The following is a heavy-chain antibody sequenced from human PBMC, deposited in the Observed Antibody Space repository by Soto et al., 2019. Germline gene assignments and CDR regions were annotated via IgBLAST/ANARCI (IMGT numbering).Heavy chain of an antibody. Sequence: ASVKVSCKSSGYTFTSYALHWVRQAPGQRLEWMGWINAGNGNTKYSKKFQGRVTITRDTSASTAYMELSSLRSEDTAVYYCARDSGGMDVWGQGTTVTVSS. CDR2: INAGNGNT. CDR1: GYTFTSYA. CDR3: ARDSGGMDV. V-gene: IGHV1-3*01. J-gene: IGHJ6*02.